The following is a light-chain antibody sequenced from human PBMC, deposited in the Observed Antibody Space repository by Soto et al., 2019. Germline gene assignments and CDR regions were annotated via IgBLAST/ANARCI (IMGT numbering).Light chain of an antibody. CDR3: QQTYSTLNS. J-gene: IGKJ2*03. CDR2: TAS. Sequence: DLPVTQSPSSLSASVGDRVTITCRASQNIRTYLNWYQQRPGKPPKLLIHTASTLQSGVPSRFSGSGSGTDFTLTISSLQPEDFATYYCQQTYSTLNSFGQGTKLEIK. V-gene: IGKV1-39*01. CDR1: QNIRTY.